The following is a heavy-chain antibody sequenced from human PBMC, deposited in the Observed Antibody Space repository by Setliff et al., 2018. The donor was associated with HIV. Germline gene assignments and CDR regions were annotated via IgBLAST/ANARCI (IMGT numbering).Heavy chain of an antibody. CDR3: ARWNFMTTVTFDY. V-gene: IGHV1-69*10. J-gene: IGHJ4*02. Sequence: SVKVSCKASGGTFSSYAISWVRQAPGQGLEWMGGIIPILGIANYAQKFQGRVTITTDESTSTAYMELSSLRSEDTAVYYCARWNFMTTVTFDYWGQGTLVTVSS. D-gene: IGHD4-4*01. CDR2: IIPILGIA. CDR1: GGTFSSYA.